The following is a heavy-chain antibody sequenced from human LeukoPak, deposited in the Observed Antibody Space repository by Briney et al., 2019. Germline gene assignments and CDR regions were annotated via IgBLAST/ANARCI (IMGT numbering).Heavy chain of an antibody. CDR3: AKQRGDYYYYYMDV. D-gene: IGHD6-25*01. V-gene: IGHV3-23*01. Sequence: GGSLRLSCAASGFTFSSYAMSWVRQAPGKGLEWVSGISGSGDRTYYADSVKGRFTISRDNSKNTLYLQMNSLRAEDTAVYYCAKQRGDYYYYYMDVWGKGTTVTVSS. CDR2: ISGSGDRT. J-gene: IGHJ6*03. CDR1: GFTFSSYA.